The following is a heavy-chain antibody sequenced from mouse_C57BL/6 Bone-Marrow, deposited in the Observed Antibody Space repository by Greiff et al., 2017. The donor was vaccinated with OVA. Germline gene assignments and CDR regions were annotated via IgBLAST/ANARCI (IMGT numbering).Heavy chain of an antibody. Sequence: VQLQQPGAELVKPGASVKMSCKASGYTFTSYWITWVKQRPGQGLEWIGDIYPGSGSTNYNEKLKCKATLTVDTSSSTAYMQRSSLTSEDSAVYYCARLWYFDVWGTGTTVTVSS. V-gene: IGHV1-55*01. CDR3: ARLWYFDV. CDR1: GYTFTSYW. J-gene: IGHJ1*03. CDR2: IYPGSGST.